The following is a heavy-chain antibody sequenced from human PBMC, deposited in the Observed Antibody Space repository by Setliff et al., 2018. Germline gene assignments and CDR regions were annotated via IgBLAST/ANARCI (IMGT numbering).Heavy chain of an antibody. V-gene: IGHV1-18*01. J-gene: IGHJ4*02. Sequence: ASVKVSCKASGFVFTNYAITWVRQAPGQGLEWMGWISPIYGYTSYAQKFQDRVTITADTSTGTAYLELTSLRYDDTAVYYCVRGPGPSVVVAIPFDHWGQGSLVTVSS. D-gene: IGHD3-22*01. CDR3: VRGPGPSVVVAIPFDH. CDR2: ISPIYGYT. CDR1: GFVFTNYA.